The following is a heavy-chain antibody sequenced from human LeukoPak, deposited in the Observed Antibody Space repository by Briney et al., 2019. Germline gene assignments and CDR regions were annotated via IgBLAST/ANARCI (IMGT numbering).Heavy chain of an antibody. V-gene: IGHV4-39*01. CDR3: ARRTYIAVATTPFDY. CDR1: GGSISSSSYY. D-gene: IGHD6-19*01. Sequence: SETLSLTCTVSGGSISSSSYYWGWIRQPPGKGLEWIGSIYYSGSTYYNPSLKSRVTISVDTSKNQFSLKLSSVTAADTAVYYCARRTYIAVATTPFDYWGQGTLVTVSS. CDR2: IYYSGST. J-gene: IGHJ4*02.